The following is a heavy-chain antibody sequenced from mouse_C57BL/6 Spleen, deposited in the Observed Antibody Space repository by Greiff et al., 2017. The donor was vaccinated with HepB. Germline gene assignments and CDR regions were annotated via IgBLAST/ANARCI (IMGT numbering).Heavy chain of an antibody. CDR2: INPNYGTT. CDR1: GYSFTDYN. Sequence: EVQLQQSGPELVKPGASVKISCKASGYSFTDYNMNWVKQSNGKSLEWIGVINPNYGTTSYNQKFKGKATLTVDQSSSTAYMQLNSLTSEDSAVYYCARGAIYDGYQAWFAYWGQGTLVTVSA. V-gene: IGHV1-39*01. J-gene: IGHJ3*01. CDR3: ARGAIYDGYQAWFAY. D-gene: IGHD2-3*01.